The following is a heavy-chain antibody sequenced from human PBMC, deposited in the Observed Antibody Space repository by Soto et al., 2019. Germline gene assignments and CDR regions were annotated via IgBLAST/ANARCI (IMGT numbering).Heavy chain of an antibody. V-gene: IGHV1-46*01. CDR1: GCTFTSYY. CDR2: INPSGGST. CDR3: AREVITIFGVPQDGMDV. J-gene: IGHJ6*02. Sequence: ASVKVSCKASGCTFTSYYMHWVRQAPGQGLEWMGIINPSGGSTSYAQKFQGRVTMTRDTSTSTVYMELSSLRSEDTAVYYCAREVITIFGVPQDGMDVWGQGTTVTVSS. D-gene: IGHD3-3*01.